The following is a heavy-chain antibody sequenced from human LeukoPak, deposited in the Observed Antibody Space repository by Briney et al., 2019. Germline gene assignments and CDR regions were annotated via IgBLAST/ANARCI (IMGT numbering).Heavy chain of an antibody. CDR3: ARQAATRYYYYYMDV. CDR2: IYSGGST. J-gene: IGHJ6*03. CDR1: GFTVSSNY. D-gene: IGHD2-15*01. V-gene: IGHV3-53*01. Sequence: GGSLRLSCAASGFTVSSNYMSWVRQAPGKGLEWVSVIYSGGSTYYADSVKGRFTISRDNSKNTLYLQMNRLRAEDTAVYYCARQAATRYYYYYMDVWGKGTTVTVSS.